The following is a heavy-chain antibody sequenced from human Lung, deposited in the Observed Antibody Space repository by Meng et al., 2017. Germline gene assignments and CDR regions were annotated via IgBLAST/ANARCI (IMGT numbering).Heavy chain of an antibody. CDR3: TNDRLNH. J-gene: IGHJ1*01. CDR2: INRDGTKP. Sequence: VQLVGSGGGLVPAGGSLRLSCPASGFTFTDHWMHWVRQGPGKGLVWVSRINRDGTKPTYADSVKGRFTISRDNAKNTLYLQMNNLRAEDTAFYYCTNDRLNHWGQGALVTVSS. CDR1: GFTFTDHW. D-gene: IGHD1-1*01. V-gene: IGHV3-74*02.